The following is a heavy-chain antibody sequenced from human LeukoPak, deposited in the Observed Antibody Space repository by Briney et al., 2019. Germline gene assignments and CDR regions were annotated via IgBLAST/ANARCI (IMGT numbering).Heavy chain of an antibody. CDR1: GGTFSSYA. V-gene: IGHV1-69*13. CDR2: IIPIFGTA. D-gene: IGHD3-22*01. Sequence: ASVKVSCKASGGTFSSYAISWVRQAPGQGLEWMGGIIPIFGTANYAQKFQGRVTITADESTSTAYMELSSLRSEDTAVYYCARANGPYYYDSSGYYYFDYWGQGTLVTVS. CDR3: ARANGPYYYDSSGYYYFDY. J-gene: IGHJ4*02.